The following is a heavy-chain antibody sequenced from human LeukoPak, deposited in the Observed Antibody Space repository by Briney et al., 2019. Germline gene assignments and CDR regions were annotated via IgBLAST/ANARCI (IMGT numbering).Heavy chain of an antibody. V-gene: IGHV1-46*01. D-gene: IGHD3-10*01. J-gene: IGHJ4*02. CDR2: INPSGGST. CDR3: ARGNYGSGMRTSFDY. Sequence: ASVKVSCKASGYTFTSYYMHWVRQAPGQGLELMGIINPSGGSTSYAQKFQGRGTMTRDMSTSTVYMELSSLRSEDTAVYYCARGNYGSGMRTSFDYWGQGTLVTVSS. CDR1: GYTFTSYY.